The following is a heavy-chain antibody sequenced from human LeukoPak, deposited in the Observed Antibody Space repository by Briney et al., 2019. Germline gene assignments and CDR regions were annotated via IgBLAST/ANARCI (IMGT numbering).Heavy chain of an antibody. CDR3: ARGSLRFRTGYYFDY. J-gene: IGHJ4*02. Sequence: GASVKVSCKASGYTFSGYYMHWVRQAPGEGLEWMGWINPNSGGTSYAQKFQGRVTMTRDTSISTAYMELTRLRSDDTAVYYCARGSLRFRTGYYFDYWGQGTLVTVSS. V-gene: IGHV1-2*02. D-gene: IGHD5/OR15-5a*01. CDR1: GYTFSGYY. CDR2: INPNSGGT.